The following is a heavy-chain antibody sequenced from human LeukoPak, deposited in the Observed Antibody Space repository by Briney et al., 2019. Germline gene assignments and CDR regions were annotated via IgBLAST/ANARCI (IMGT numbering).Heavy chain of an antibody. Sequence: GGSLRLSCAASDFSFITYAMSWVRQAPGKGLEWVSTISGGGDATYYADSVKGRFTISRDNSKNTLYLQMNSLRAEDTAVYYCAKDDYYDTSGYRDWGQGTLVTVSS. D-gene: IGHD3-22*01. CDR1: DFSFITYA. CDR3: AKDDYYDTSGYRD. CDR2: ISGGGDAT. J-gene: IGHJ4*02. V-gene: IGHV3-23*01.